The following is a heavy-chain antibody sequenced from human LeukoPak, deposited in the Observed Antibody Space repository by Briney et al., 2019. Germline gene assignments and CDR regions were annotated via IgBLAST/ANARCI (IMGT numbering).Heavy chain of an antibody. CDR1: GFTFSNAW. J-gene: IGHJ4*02. CDR3: TTKNTAKLFRDH. CDR2: IKSKTDGGTT. Sequence: GGSLRLTCAASGFTFSNAWMNWVRQAPGKGLEWVGRIKSKTDGGTTDYAAPVKGRFTISRDDSKNTLYLQMNSLKTEDTAVYYCTTKNTAKLFRDHWGQGTLVTVSS. D-gene: IGHD5-18*01. V-gene: IGHV3-15*07.